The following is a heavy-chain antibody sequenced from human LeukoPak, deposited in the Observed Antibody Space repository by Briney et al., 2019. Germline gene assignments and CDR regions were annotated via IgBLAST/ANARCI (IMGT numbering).Heavy chain of an antibody. D-gene: IGHD3-3*02. V-gene: IGHV4-59*01. CDR1: GGSISSYY. CDR3: ASASHSIYYYYMDV. Sequence: SETLSLTCTVSGGSISSYYWSWIRQPPGKGLEWIGYIYYSGSTNYNPSLKSRVTISVDTSKNQFSLKLSSVTAGDTAVYYCASASHSIYYYYMDVWGKGTTVTVSS. J-gene: IGHJ6*03. CDR2: IYYSGST.